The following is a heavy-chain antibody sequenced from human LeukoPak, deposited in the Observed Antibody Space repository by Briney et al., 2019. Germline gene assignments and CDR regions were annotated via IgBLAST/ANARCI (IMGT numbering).Heavy chain of an antibody. CDR3: ARGGGTMIKFG. D-gene: IGHD3-22*01. CDR1: GFTSSSYW. J-gene: IGHJ4*02. Sequence: PGGSLRLSCAASGFTSSSYWMSWVRQAPGKGLEWVANIKQDGSEKYYVDSVKGRFTISRDNAKNSLYLQMNSLRAEETAVYYCARGGGTMIKFGGGQGTLVTVSS. CDR2: IKQDGSEK. V-gene: IGHV3-7*01.